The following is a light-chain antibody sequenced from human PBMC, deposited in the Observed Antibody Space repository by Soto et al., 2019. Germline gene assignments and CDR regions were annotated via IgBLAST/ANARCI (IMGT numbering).Light chain of an antibody. CDR1: GSNIGALYD. Sequence: QSVLTQPPSVSGAPGQRGTISCTGSGSNIGALYDVNWYQQLPGTAPKLLIYDNNNRPSGVPDRFSGSKSGTSASLAITGLQAEDEADYYCQSYDNSLSGHVVFGGGTKVTVL. J-gene: IGLJ2*01. V-gene: IGLV1-40*01. CDR2: DNN. CDR3: QSYDNSLSGHVV.